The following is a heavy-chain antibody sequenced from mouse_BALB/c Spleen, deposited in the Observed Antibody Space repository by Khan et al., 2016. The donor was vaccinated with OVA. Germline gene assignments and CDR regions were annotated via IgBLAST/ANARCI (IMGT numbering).Heavy chain of an antibody. CDR1: GFTFSDYY. V-gene: IGHV5-4*02. CDR2: ISDGGSYT. CDR3: ARAGYGGFAY. Sequence: EVELVEAGGGLVKPGGSLKLSCAASGFTFSDYYMYWVRQTPEKRLEWVATISDGGSYTYYPDSVKGRFTISRDNAKNNLYLQMSSLTSEDTAMDYGARAGYGGFAYWGQGTLVTVSA. J-gene: IGHJ3*01. D-gene: IGHD1-1*02.